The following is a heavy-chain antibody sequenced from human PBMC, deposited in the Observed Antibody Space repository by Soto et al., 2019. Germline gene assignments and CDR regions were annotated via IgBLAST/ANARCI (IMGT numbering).Heavy chain of an antibody. Sequence: PGGSLRLSCAASGVTFSSYAMHWVRQAPGKGLEWVAVISYDGSNKYYADSVKGRFTISRDNSKNTLYLQMNSLRAEDTAVYYCASVGYSSSSLVGWYYYYYYGIAFWGQGTTVPVAS. CDR1: GVTFSSYA. D-gene: IGHD6-6*01. V-gene: IGHV3-30-3*01. CDR2: ISYDGSNK. CDR3: ASVGYSSSSLVGWYYYYYYGIAF. J-gene: IGHJ6*02.